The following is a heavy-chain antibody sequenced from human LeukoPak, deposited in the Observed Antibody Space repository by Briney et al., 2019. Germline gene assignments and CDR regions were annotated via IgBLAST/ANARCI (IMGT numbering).Heavy chain of an antibody. CDR1: GLMFSTSG. D-gene: IGHD3-10*02. CDR3: ARESGAAKIGQMLNY. CDR2: IQYDGSEV. V-gene: IGHV3-30*02. J-gene: IGHJ4*02. Sequence: GGSLRLSCAASGLMFSTSGMHWVRQAPGKGLEWVAFIQYDGSEVYYADSLKGRFTISRDNSKNTLCLQMNSLRAEDTAVFYCARESGAAKIGQMLNYWGQGTLVTVSS.